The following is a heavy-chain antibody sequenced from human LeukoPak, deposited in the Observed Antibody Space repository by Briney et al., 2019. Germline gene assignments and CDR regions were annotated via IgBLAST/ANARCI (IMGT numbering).Heavy chain of an antibody. V-gene: IGHV1-69*13. J-gene: IGHJ4*02. CDR3: ASADTAMVPFDY. D-gene: IGHD5-18*01. CDR2: IIPIFGTA. CDR1: GGTFSIYA. Sequence: ASVKVSCKASGGTFSIYAISWVRQAPGQGLEWMGGIIPIFGTANYAQKFQGRVTIAADESTSTAYMELSSLRSEDTAVYYCASADTAMVPFDYWGQGTLVTVSS.